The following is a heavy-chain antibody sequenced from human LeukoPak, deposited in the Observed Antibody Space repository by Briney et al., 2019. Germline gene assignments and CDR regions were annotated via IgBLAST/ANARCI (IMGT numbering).Heavy chain of an antibody. CDR1: GYTFTGYY. CDR2: INPNSGGT. Sequence: ASVKVSCKASGYTFTGYYMHWVRQAPGQGLEWMGWINPNSGGTNYAQKFQGRVTITRDTSISTAYMELSRLRSDDTAVYYCARNPSITGTTENYYYYYMDVWGKGTTVTVSS. D-gene: IGHD1-7*01. CDR3: ARNPSITGTTENYYYYYMDV. J-gene: IGHJ6*03. V-gene: IGHV1-2*02.